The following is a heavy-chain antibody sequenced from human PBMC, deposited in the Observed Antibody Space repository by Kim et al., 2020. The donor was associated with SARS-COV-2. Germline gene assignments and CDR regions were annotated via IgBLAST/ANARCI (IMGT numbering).Heavy chain of an antibody. CDR2: IYYSGST. CDR1: GGSISSSSYY. CDR3: AREGAAAGRDYYYGMDV. J-gene: IGHJ6*02. V-gene: IGHV4-39*07. D-gene: IGHD6-13*01. Sequence: SETLSLTCTVSGGSISSSSYYWGWIRQPPGKGLEWIGSIYYSGSTYYNPSLKSRVTISVDTSKNQFSLKLSSVTAADTAVYYCAREGAAAGRDYYYGMDVWGQGTTVTVSS.